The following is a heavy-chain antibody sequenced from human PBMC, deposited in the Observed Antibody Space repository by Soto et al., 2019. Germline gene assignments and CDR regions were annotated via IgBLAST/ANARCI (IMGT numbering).Heavy chain of an antibody. D-gene: IGHD2-15*01. J-gene: IGHJ4*01. CDR3: ARILGYCSGGSCDY. CDR1: GYTFTSYA. Sequence: ASVKVSCKAAGYTFTSYAMHWVRQAPGQRLEWMGWINAGNGNTKYSQKFQGRVTITRDTSASTAYMALSSLRSEDTAVYYCARILGYCSGGSCDYWGHGTLVTVSS. CDR2: INAGNGNT. V-gene: IGHV1-3*01.